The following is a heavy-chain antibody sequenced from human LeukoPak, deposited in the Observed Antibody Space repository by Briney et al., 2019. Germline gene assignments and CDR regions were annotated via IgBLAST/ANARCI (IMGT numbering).Heavy chain of an antibody. D-gene: IGHD1-14*01. Sequence: SETLSLTCTVSGDSMSSYFWTWVRQFPGKGLKWVGYIYQTTTTYNPSLKGRATISADMSQNQLSLRVTSVTAADTAVYYCARNFPGRTEDVWGKGTTVIVSS. V-gene: IGHV4-59*01. CDR2: IYQTTT. J-gene: IGHJ6*04. CDR1: GDSMSSYF. CDR3: ARNFPGRTEDV.